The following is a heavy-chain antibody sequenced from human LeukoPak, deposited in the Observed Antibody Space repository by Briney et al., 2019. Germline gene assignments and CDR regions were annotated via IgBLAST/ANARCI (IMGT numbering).Heavy chain of an antibody. J-gene: IGHJ4*02. Sequence: PSETLSLTCSGSGVSISNYYWSWIRQPPGKGLEWIAFIYYDGSTNYNPSLKSRATISVDTSKNQYSLNLSSVTPADTAVYYCARGGASSKFFDAWGQGTLVTVSS. V-gene: IGHV4-59*01. CDR3: ARGGASSKFFDA. CDR1: GVSISNYY. D-gene: IGHD6-6*01. CDR2: IYYDGST.